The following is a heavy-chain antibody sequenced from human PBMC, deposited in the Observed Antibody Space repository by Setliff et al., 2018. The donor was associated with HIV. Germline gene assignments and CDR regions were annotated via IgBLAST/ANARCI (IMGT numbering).Heavy chain of an antibody. Sequence: ASVKVSCKTSGYAFTSYHIHWVRQAPGQGLEWMVKIFVGDSTTHYAQKFQGRVTLTSDTSTNTVYLELSSLRSEDTAVYYCAREGPKNYYFDYWARERWSPSPQ. CDR2: IFVGDSTT. CDR1: GYAFTSYH. J-gene: IGHJ4*02. CDR3: AREGPKNYYFDY. V-gene: IGHV1-46*01.